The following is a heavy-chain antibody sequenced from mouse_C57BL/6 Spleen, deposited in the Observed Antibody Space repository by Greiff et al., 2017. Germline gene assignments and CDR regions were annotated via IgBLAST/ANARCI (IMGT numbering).Heavy chain of an antibody. V-gene: IGHV1-80*01. CDR3: ARFDPHYYAMDY. Sequence: VKLMESGAELVKPGASVKISCKASGYAFSSYWMNWVKQRPGKGLEWIGQIYPGDGDTNYNGKFKGKATLTADKSSSTAYMQRSSLTSEDSAVYFCARFDPHYYAMDYWGQGTSVTVSS. J-gene: IGHJ4*01. CDR2: IYPGDGDT. CDR1: GYAFSSYW.